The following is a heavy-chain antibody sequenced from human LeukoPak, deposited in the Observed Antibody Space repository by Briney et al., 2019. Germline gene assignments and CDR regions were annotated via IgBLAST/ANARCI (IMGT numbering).Heavy chain of an antibody. V-gene: IGHV4-34*01. J-gene: IGHJ6*03. CDR1: GGSFSGYY. Sequence: PSETLSLTCAVYGGSFSGYYWSWIRQPPGKGLEWIGEINHSGSTNYNPSLKSRVTISGDTSKNQFSLKLSSVTAADTAVYYCARERRTGTRDYYYYMDVWGKGTTVTVSS. CDR3: ARERRTGTRDYYYYMDV. CDR2: INHSGST. D-gene: IGHD1-14*01.